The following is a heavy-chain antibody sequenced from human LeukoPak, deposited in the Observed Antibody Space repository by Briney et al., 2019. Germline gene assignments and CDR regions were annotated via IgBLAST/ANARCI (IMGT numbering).Heavy chain of an antibody. CDR3: AGIPVFGVVLHQEPV. V-gene: IGHV1-69*10. D-gene: IGHD3-3*01. CDR2: FIPILGTA. J-gene: IGHJ6*04. CDR1: GGTFSDYA. Sequence: SVKVSCKASGGTFSDYALNWVRQAPGQGLEWMGVFIPILGTANSTQRFQDRVTITADISTNTVYMELSSLRSEDTAVYFCAGIPVFGVVLHQEPVWGKGTTVTVSS.